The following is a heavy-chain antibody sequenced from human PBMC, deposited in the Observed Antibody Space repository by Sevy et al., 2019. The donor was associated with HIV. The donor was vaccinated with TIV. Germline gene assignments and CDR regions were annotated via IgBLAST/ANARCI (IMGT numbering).Heavy chain of an antibody. CDR2: ISFDEKYK. CDR1: GFTFTSYG. D-gene: IGHD5-12*01. J-gene: IGHJ3*01. Sequence: GESLKISCAASGFTFTSYGIHWVRQAPGKGLECVAKISFDEKYKYYAESVKGRFTISRDISKNTVFLEMNSLRPDDTGVYYCAKVLGCDSGYDYAFDFWGQGTMVTVSS. CDR3: AKVLGCDSGYDYAFDF. V-gene: IGHV3-30*02.